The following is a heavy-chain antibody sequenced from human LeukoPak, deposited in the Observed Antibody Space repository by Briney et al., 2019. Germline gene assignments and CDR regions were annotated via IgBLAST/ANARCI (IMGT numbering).Heavy chain of an antibody. CDR2: IYTSGST. CDR1: GGSISSGSYY. Sequence: SQTLSLTCTVSGGSISSGSYYWSWIRQPAGKGLEWIGRIYTSGSTNYNPSLKSRVTISVDTSKNQFSLKLSSVTAADTAVYYCARGAALYYFDWWGQGTLVTVSS. J-gene: IGHJ4*02. D-gene: IGHD6-6*01. CDR3: ARGAALYYFDW. V-gene: IGHV4-61*02.